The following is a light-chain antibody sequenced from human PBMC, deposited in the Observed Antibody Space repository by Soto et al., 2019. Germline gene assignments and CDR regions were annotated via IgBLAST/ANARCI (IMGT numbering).Light chain of an antibody. CDR2: DAS. CDR1: QSVSSY. Sequence: EIVLTQSPATLSLSPGERATLSCRASQSVSSYLAWYQQTPGQAPRLLIYDASNMATGIPARFSGSGSGTDFTLTISSLEPEDFAVYYCQQRSNWLYTFGHGTKVESK. J-gene: IGKJ2*01. CDR3: QQRSNWLYT. V-gene: IGKV3-11*01.